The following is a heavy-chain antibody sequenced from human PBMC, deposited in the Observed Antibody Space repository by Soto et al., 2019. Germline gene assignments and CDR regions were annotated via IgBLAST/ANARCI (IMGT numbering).Heavy chain of an antibody. V-gene: IGHV5-51*01. CDR3: ARNIGNFRYYYYAMDV. Sequence: GESLKISCKGSGYTFTDYWIGWVRQLPGKGLEWMGIIYPGDSDTRYSPSFQGHVTITVDKSTSTAYLQWNTLTASDTAMYYCARNIGNFRYYYYAMDVWAKGPRSPSP. CDR1: GYTFTDYW. D-gene: IGHD5-12*01. CDR2: IYPGDSDT. J-gene: IGHJ6*02.